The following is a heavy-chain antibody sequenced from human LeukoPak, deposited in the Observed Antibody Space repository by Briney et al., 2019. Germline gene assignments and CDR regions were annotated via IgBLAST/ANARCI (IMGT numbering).Heavy chain of an antibody. CDR2: VFDSGGT. CDR1: GGSIRGLY. CDR3: ARGYSSSWNYFDY. Sequence: SETLSLTCTVSGGSIRGLYWSWIRQPPGKGLEWIGYVFDSGGTNYNPSLKSRVTISVDTSKKQFSLKLSSVTAADTAVYYCARGYSSSWNYFDYWGQGTLVTVSS. D-gene: IGHD6-13*01. J-gene: IGHJ4*02. V-gene: IGHV4-59*01.